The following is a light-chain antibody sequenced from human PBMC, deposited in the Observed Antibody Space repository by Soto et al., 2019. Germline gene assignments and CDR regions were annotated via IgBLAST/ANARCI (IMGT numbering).Light chain of an antibody. Sequence: QAVVTQPASVSGSPGQSITISCTGTSSDAVIYNLVAWYQQHPGSVPRLVIYEGNKRPSGVSSRFSGSNSDNKASLTISGLQAEDEADYFCCSYAGGSTHVVFGAGTKLTVL. J-gene: IGLJ2*01. CDR3: CSYAGGSTHVV. V-gene: IGLV2-23*01. CDR2: EGN. CDR1: SSDAVIYNL.